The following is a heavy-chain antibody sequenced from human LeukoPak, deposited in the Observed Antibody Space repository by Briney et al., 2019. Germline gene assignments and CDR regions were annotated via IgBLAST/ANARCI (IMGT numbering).Heavy chain of an antibody. V-gene: IGHV4-34*01. CDR3: ARTLGYCSGGSCYALRY. CDR1: GGSFSGYY. Sequence: SETLSLTCAVYGGSFSGYYWSWIRQPPGKGLEWIGEINHSGSTNYNPSLKSRVTISVDTSKNQFSLKLSSVTAADTAVYYCARTLGYCSGGSCYALRYWGQGTLVTVSS. J-gene: IGHJ4*02. CDR2: INHSGST. D-gene: IGHD2-15*01.